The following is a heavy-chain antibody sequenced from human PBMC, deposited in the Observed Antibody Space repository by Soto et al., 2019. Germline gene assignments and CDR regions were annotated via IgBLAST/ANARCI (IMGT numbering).Heavy chain of an antibody. D-gene: IGHD3-22*01. J-gene: IGHJ4*02. CDR2: IIPILGIA. V-gene: IGHV1-69*02. CDR1: GGTFSSYT. CDR3: ANSPLCITMRVEIDF. Sequence: ALVKVSCKASGGTFSSYTISWVRQAPGQGLEWMGRIIPILGIANYAQKFQGRVTITADKSTSTAYMELSSLRSEDTAVYYCANSPLCITMRVEIDFWGQGTLVTVSS.